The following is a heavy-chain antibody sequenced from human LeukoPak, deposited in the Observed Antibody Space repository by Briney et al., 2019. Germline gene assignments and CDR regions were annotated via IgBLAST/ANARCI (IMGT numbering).Heavy chain of an antibody. CDR3: ARLYDSSGYSYYYYYYYYMDV. V-gene: IGHV3-21*01. D-gene: IGHD3-22*01. CDR1: GFTFSSYS. J-gene: IGHJ6*03. Sequence: GGALRLSCAASGFTFSSYSMNWVRQAPGKGLEGGSSISSSSSYIYYADSVKGGFTISRENAKNALYLEIKSLRAEDTAVYYCARLYDSSGYSYYYYYYYYMDVWGKGTTVTVSS. CDR2: ISSSSSYI.